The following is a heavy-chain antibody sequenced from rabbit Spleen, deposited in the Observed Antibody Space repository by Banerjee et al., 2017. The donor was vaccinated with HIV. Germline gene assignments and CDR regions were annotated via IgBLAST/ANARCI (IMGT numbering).Heavy chain of an antibody. J-gene: IGHJ4*01. CDR2: IDPVFGIT. V-gene: IGHV1S47*01. CDR3: VRGGWSSGWGVVSFYFSL. D-gene: IGHD4-1*01. CDR1: GFDFSMYG. Sequence: QEQLVESGGGLVQPGGSLKLSCKASGFDFSMYGVSWVRQVPGKGLEWIGYIDPVFGITYYANWVNGRLTISSHNAQNTLYLQLNSLTAADTATYFCVRGGWSSGWGVVSFYFSLWGPGTLVTVS.